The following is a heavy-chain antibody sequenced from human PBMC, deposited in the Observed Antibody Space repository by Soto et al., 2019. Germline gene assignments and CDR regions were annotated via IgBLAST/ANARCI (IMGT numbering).Heavy chain of an antibody. CDR1: GFIFRDYG. CDR3: ASQAFDY. Sequence: GGSLRLCCTASGFIFRDYGMQWVRQAPGKGLEWLAFIWHDGSKKYYADSLKGRFTISRDNSKNTMYLQMSSPTVEDTAVYYCASQAFDYWAQGTLVTVSS. V-gene: IGHV3-33*01. CDR2: IWHDGSKK. J-gene: IGHJ4*02.